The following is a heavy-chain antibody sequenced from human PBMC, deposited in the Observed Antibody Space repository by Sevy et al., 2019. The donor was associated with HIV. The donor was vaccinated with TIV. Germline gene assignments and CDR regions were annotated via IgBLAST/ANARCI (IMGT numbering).Heavy chain of an antibody. J-gene: IGHJ4*01. Sequence: GGYLSLSCAASRFTFKTYWMSWVRQAPGKGLEWVVNIKEDGSAKYYADSVRGRFTISRDNAKNSLYLQMSSLRVEDTAVYYCARDSPGYGGYSYWGQGTLVTVSS. CDR3: ARDSPGYGGYSY. CDR1: RFTFKTYW. D-gene: IGHD1-26*01. CDR2: IKEDGSAK. V-gene: IGHV3-7*01.